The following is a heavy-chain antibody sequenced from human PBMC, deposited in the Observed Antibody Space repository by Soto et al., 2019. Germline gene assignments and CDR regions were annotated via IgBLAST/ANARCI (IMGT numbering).Heavy chain of an antibody. J-gene: IGHJ5*02. CDR3: ARVKWVIAAAGMINWFDP. CDR2: VYYSGST. V-gene: IGHV4-39*07. CDR1: GGSVSSSSYY. D-gene: IGHD6-13*01. Sequence: PSETLSLTCTVSGGSVSSSSYYWGWVRQPPGKGLEWIGSVYYSGSTYYNPSLESRVTISVDKSKNQFSLKLMSLTAADTAVYYCARVKWVIAAAGMINWFDPWGQGTQDTVSS.